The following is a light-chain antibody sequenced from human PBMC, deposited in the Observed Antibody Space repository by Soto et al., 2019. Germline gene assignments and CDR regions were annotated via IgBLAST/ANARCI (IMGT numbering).Light chain of an antibody. V-gene: IGKV1-5*01. CDR3: QNYNSYSEA. CDR2: DAS. J-gene: IGKJ1*01. Sequence: DIQVSQSPSTVSASVGDRVTITCRASQSISIWLAWYQQKPGKAPKLLIYDASSLESGVPSRFSGSGSGTEFTLTISSLQPDDFATYYCQNYNSYSEACGQGTKVDIK. CDR1: QSISIW.